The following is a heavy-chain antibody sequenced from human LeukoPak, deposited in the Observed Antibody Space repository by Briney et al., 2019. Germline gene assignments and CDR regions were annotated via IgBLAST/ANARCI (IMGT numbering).Heavy chain of an antibody. CDR3: ARGYSMTMVVNY. V-gene: IGHV4-59*01. J-gene: IGHJ4*02. Sequence: SETLSLTCTVSGGSISSYYWIWIRQPPGKGLEWVGYIYYSGSTNYNPSLKSRVTMSVDTSKNQFSLKLSSVTAADTAVYYCARGYSMTMVVNYWGQGTLVTVSS. D-gene: IGHD4-23*01. CDR2: IYYSGST. CDR1: GGSISSYY.